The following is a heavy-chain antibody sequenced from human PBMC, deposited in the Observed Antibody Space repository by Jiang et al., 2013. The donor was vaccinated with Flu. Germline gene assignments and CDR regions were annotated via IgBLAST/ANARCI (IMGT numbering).Heavy chain of an antibody. V-gene: IGHV6-1*01. J-gene: IGHJ4*02. D-gene: IGHD6-19*01. CDR3: ARVSIAVAGESYYFDY. Sequence: AISGDSVSSNSAAWNWIRQSPSRGLEWLGRTYYRSKWYNDYAVSVKSRITINPDTSKNQFSLQLNSVTPEDTAVYYCARVSIAVAGESYYFDYWGQGTLVTVSS. CDR2: TYYRSKWYN. CDR1: GDSVSSNSAA.